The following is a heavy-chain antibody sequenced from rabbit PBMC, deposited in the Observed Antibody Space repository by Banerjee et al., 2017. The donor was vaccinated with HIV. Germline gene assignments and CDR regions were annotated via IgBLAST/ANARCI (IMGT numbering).Heavy chain of an antibody. V-gene: IGHV1S40*01. CDR1: GIDFSNYYLDS. Sequence: QSLEESGGDLVKPEGSLTLTCTVSGIDFSNYYLDSMCWVRQAPGKGLEWIGCIWTNNGDTAYASWAKGRFTISKTSSTVSLQMTSLTAADTATYFCARSYSIYVYNDGLDLRGPGTLVTVS. J-gene: IGHJ4*01. CDR3: ARSYSIYVYNDGLDL. CDR2: IWTNNGDT. D-gene: IGHD4-1*01.